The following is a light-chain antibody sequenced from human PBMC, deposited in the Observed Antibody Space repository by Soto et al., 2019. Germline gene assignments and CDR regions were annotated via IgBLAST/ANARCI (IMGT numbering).Light chain of an antibody. V-gene: IGLV2-14*01. CDR2: DVR. Sequence: QSALTQPASVSGSPGQSITISCTGTSSDIGAYNYVSWYQHRPGTAPKLIIYDVRNRPSGISPRFSGSKSGNAASLTISGLQAEDEADYFCRSFTSSSTLLFGVGTKLTVL. J-gene: IGLJ2*01. CDR3: RSFTSSSTLL. CDR1: SSDIGAYNY.